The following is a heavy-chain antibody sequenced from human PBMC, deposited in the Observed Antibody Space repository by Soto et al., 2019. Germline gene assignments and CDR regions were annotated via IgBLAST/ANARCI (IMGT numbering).Heavy chain of an antibody. J-gene: IGHJ6*02. CDR1: GYSFTSYW. Sequence: PGESLKISCKGSGYSFTSYWIGWVRQMPGKGLEWMGIIYPGDSDTRYSPSFQGQVTISADKSISTAYLQWSSLKASDTAMYYCAPRCHGNYPGKTYSGMDVWGQGTRVTVSS. V-gene: IGHV5-51*01. D-gene: IGHD3-22*01. CDR3: APRCHGNYPGKTYSGMDV. CDR2: IYPGDSDT.